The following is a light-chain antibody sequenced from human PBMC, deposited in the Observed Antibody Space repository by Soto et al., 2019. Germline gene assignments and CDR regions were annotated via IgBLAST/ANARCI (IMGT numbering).Light chain of an antibody. CDR1: QSVGSS. V-gene: IGKV3-11*01. CDR2: DAF. CDR3: QQRSNWPLT. Sequence: EVVLTQSPCTLSLSPGERATLSCRASQSVGSSLAWYQQRPGQAPRLLIYDAFIRATGIPARFSGSESGTDFTLTISSLEPEDFAVYYCQQRSNWPLTFGQGTRLEIK. J-gene: IGKJ5*01.